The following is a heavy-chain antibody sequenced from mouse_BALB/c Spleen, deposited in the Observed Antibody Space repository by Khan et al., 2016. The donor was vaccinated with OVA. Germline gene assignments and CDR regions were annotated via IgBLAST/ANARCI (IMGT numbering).Heavy chain of an antibody. D-gene: IGHD3-3*01. CDR2: IWIGGSA. V-gene: IGHV2-6-4*01. CDR3: ARNRDGGSYWYFDV. J-gene: IGHJ1*01. CDR1: EFSLSRYG. Sequence: QVRLQQSGPGLVAPSQSLSITCTVSEFSLSRYGVHWVRQPPGKGLEWLGIIWIGGSADYNSPLKSRLSISKDNSKSQVFLKMNSLQTDDTAMYYGARNRDGGSYWYFDVWGAGTTVTVSS.